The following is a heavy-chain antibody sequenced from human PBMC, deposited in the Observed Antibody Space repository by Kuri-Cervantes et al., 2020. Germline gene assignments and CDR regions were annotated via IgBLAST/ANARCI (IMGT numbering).Heavy chain of an antibody. CDR3: AKEQYPGTDYYGMDV. CDR1: GYTFTSYG. J-gene: IGHJ6*02. D-gene: IGHD6-13*01. V-gene: IGHV1-18*01. CDR2: ISAYNGNT. Sequence: ASVKVSCKASGYTFTSYGISWVRQAPGQGLEWMGWISAYNGNTNYAQKLQGRVTMTTDTSTSTAYMELRSLRSDDTALYYCAKEQYPGTDYYGMDVWGQGTTVTVSS.